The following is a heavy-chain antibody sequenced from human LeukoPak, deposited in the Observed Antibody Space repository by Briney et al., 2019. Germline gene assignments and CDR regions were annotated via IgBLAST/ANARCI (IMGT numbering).Heavy chain of an antibody. CDR2: ISSSSSYI. D-gene: IGHD3-22*01. CDR3: ARERDYYAASGAPYYYYGMDV. Sequence: GGSLRLSCAASGFTFSSYSMNWVRQAPGKVLEWVSSISSSSSYIYYADSVKGRFTISRDNAKNSLYLQMNSLRAEDTAVYYCARERDYYAASGAPYYYYGMDVWGQGTTVTVSS. CDR1: GFTFSSYS. J-gene: IGHJ6*02. V-gene: IGHV3-21*01.